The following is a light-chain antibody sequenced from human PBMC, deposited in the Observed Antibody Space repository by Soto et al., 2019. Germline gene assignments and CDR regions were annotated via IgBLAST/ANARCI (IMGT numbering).Light chain of an antibody. V-gene: IGKV3-20*01. Sequence: EIVMTQSPATLSVSPGERATLSCRASQSVGNNLAWYQQKPGQAPGLLIYEASTRATGIPARFSGSGSGTDFTFTISRLEPEDFAVYYCQQYGSSPFTFGGGTKVDIK. CDR3: QQYGSSPFT. CDR2: EAS. J-gene: IGKJ4*01. CDR1: QSVGNN.